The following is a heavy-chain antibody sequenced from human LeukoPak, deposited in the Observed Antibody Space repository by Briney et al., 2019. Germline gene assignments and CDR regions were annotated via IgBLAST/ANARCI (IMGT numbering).Heavy chain of an antibody. CDR1: GGSISSYY. J-gene: IGHJ3*02. CDR3: ARAPPRRNFVVVVDATVEAFDI. Sequence: PSETLSLTCTVSGGSISSYYWSWIRQPAGKGLEWIGRIYTSGSTNYNPSLKSRVTMSVDTSKDQFSLKLSSVTAADTAVYFCARAPPRRNFVVVVDATVEAFDIWGQGTMVTVSS. CDR2: IYTSGST. V-gene: IGHV4-4*07. D-gene: IGHD2-15*01.